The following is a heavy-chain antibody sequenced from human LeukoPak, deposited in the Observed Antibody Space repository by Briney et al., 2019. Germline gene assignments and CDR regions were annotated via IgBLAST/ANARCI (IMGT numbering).Heavy chain of an antibody. Sequence: GGSLRLSCAASGFTFRSYGMHWVRQAPGKGLEWVAVISYDGSNKNYADSVKGRFTISRDNSKNTLYLRMNSLRAEDTAVYYCAKDDFDYGGLHWGQGTLVTVSS. V-gene: IGHV3-30*18. CDR3: AKDDFDYGGLH. CDR2: ISYDGSNK. D-gene: IGHD4-23*01. CDR1: GFTFRSYG. J-gene: IGHJ4*02.